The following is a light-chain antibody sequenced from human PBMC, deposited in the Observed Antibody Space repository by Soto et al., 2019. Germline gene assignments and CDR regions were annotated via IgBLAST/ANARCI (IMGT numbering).Light chain of an antibody. CDR2: DVS. Sequence: ALTQPASVSGSPGQSITISCTGTSSDVGAYKYVSWHQQHPGKAPKLMIYDVSDRPSGVSDRFSGSKSGNTASLTISGLQAEDEADYYCSSYTGGSTSYVFGTGTKVTVL. CDR3: SSYTGGSTSYV. V-gene: IGLV2-14*03. J-gene: IGLJ1*01. CDR1: SSDVGAYKY.